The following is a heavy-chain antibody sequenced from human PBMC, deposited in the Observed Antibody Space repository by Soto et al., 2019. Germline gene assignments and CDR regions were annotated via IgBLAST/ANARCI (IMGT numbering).Heavy chain of an antibody. CDR1: GYTLTELS. J-gene: IGHJ5*01. D-gene: IGHD3-10*01. CDR2: FDPEDGET. CDR3: ASLITVVRGATGKLDT. Sequence: ASVKVSCKVSGYTLTELSMHWVRQAPGKGLEWMGGFDPEDGETIYAQKFQGRVTMTEDTSTDTAYMELSSLRSEDTAVYYCASLITVVRGATGKLDTWGQGTLVTVSS. V-gene: IGHV1-24*01.